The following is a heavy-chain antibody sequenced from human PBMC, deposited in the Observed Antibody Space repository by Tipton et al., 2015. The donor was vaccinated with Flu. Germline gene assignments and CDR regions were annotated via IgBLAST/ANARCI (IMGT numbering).Heavy chain of an antibody. Sequence: TLSLTCAVYGGSFSGYYWSWIRQPPGKGLEWIGEINHSGNTNYNPSLKSRVTISVDTSKNQFSLKLSSVTAADTAVYYCARGHTAMVGSLYYYGMDVWGQGTTVTVSS. J-gene: IGHJ6*02. V-gene: IGHV4-34*01. CDR2: INHSGNT. D-gene: IGHD5-18*01. CDR1: GGSFSGYY. CDR3: ARGHTAMVGSLYYYGMDV.